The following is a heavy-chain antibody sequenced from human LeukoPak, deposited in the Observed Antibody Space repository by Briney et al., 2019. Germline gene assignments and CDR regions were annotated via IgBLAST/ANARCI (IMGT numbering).Heavy chain of an antibody. Sequence: GGSLRLSCAASGFTFSSYEMNWVRQAPGKGLEWISYISSSGSTIYYADSVKGRFTISRDNSKNTLYLQMNSLRPEDTSVYYCARSPTSWYFDYWGQGTLVTVSS. V-gene: IGHV3-48*03. J-gene: IGHJ4*02. CDR3: ARSPTSWYFDY. CDR2: ISSSGSTI. CDR1: GFTFSSYE. D-gene: IGHD2-2*01.